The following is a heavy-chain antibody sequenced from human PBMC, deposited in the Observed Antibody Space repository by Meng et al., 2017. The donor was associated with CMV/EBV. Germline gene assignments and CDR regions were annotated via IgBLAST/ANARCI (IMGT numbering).Heavy chain of an antibody. CDR1: GGTSNTYA. J-gene: IGHJ4*02. CDR2: IIPVLGIA. D-gene: IGHD2-15*01. V-gene: IGHV1-69*02. Sequence: QVQLVQSGAEVKKPGSSVKVSCKASGGTSNTYALTWVRQAPGQGLEWMGRIIPVLGIAIYAQKFQGRVIITADKSTSTAYMELSSLRSEDTAMYYCTRNGFPEGGYYFDYWGQGTLVTVSS. CDR3: TRNGFPEGGYYFDY.